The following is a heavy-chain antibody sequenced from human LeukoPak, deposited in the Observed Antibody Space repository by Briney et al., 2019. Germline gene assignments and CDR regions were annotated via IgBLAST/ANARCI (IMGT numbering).Heavy chain of an antibody. D-gene: IGHD3-10*01. V-gene: IGHV4-30-4*01. J-gene: IGHJ4*02. Sequence: PSETLSLTCTVSGGSISSGDYYWWLIRQPARRRVGLIGFIYYSGSTYYNPSLKSRVTISVDTSKNQFSLHLSSVTAADTAVYYCARVSRIWFGEFPSFDYWGQGTLVTVSS. CDR1: GGSISSGDYY. CDR2: IYYSGST. CDR3: ARVSRIWFGEFPSFDY.